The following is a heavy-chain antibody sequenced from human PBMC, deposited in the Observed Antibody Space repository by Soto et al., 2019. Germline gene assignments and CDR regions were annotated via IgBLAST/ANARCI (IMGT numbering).Heavy chain of an antibody. V-gene: IGHV1-69*12. CDR3: ASSYCISTSCYYWFDP. D-gene: IGHD2-2*01. CDR1: GGTFSSYA. J-gene: IGHJ5*02. CDR2: IIPIFGTA. Sequence: QVQLVQSGAEVKKPGSSVKVSCKASGGTFSSYAISWVRQAPGQGLEWMGGIIPIFGTANYAQKFQGRVTITADESTSKAYMELSSLRSEDTAVYYCASSYCISTSCYYWFDPWGQGTLVTVSS.